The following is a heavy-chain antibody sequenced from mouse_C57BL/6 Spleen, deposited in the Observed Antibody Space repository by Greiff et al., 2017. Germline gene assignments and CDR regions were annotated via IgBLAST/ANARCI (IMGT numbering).Heavy chain of an antibody. CDR1: GYSFTDYN. Sequence: VQLQQSGPELVKPGASVKISCKASGYSFTDYNMNWVKQSNGKSLEWIGVINPNYGTTSYNQKFKGKATLTVDQSSSTAYMQLNSLTSEDSAVYYCARVVKTTVVANGYFDVWGTGTTVTVSS. CDR2: INPNYGTT. CDR3: ARVVKTTVVANGYFDV. D-gene: IGHD1-1*01. J-gene: IGHJ1*03. V-gene: IGHV1-39*01.